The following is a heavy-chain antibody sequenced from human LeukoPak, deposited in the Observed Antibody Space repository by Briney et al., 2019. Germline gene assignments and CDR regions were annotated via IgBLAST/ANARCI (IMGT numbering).Heavy chain of an antibody. D-gene: IGHD4-17*01. V-gene: IGHV3-30*04. CDR3: ARAYGDYEDFDY. Sequence: PGGSLRLSCAASGFTFSSYAMHWVRQAPGRGLEWVAVISYDGSNEYYADSVKGRFTISRDNSKNTLYLQMNSLRAEDTAVYYCARAYGDYEDFDYWGRGTLVTVSS. J-gene: IGHJ4*02. CDR2: ISYDGSNE. CDR1: GFTFSSYA.